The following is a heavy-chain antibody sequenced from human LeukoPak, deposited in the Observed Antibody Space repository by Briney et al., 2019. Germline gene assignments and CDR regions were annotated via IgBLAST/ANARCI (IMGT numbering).Heavy chain of an antibody. CDR1: GFTFSSYS. Sequence: GGSLRLSCAASGFTFSSYSMSWVRQAPGKGLERVSSISSSSSYIYYADSVKGRFTISRDNAKNSLYLQMNSLRAEDTAVYYCARAQHTRYSYGYSFDYWGQGTLVTVSS. D-gene: IGHD5-18*01. J-gene: IGHJ4*02. CDR3: ARAQHTRYSYGYSFDY. V-gene: IGHV3-21*01. CDR2: ISSSSSYI.